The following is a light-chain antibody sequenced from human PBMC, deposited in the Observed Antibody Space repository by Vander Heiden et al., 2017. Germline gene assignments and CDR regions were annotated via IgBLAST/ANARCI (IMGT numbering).Light chain of an antibody. Sequence: EIVLTQSPATLSLSPGERATLSCRASQSVSSYLVWYQQKPGQAPRLLIYDASNRATGIPARFSGSGSGTDFTLTISSLEPEDFAVYYCQQRSDWPLTFGGGTKVGI. CDR3: QQRSDWPLT. CDR1: QSVSSY. J-gene: IGKJ4*01. CDR2: DAS. V-gene: IGKV3-11*01.